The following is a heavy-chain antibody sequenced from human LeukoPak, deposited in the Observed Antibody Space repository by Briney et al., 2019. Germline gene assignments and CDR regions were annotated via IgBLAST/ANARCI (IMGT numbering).Heavy chain of an antibody. CDR3: ASGGFDVVVPAAISTGFDP. J-gene: IGHJ5*02. CDR2: IYHSGST. D-gene: IGHD2-2*01. Sequence: SETLSLTCAVSGGSISSGGYSWSWIRQPPGKGLEWIGYIYHSGSTYYNPSLKSRVTISVDRSKNQFSLKLSSVTAADTAVYYCASGGFDVVVPAAISTGFDPWGQGTLVTVSS. CDR1: GGSISSGGYS. V-gene: IGHV4-30-2*01.